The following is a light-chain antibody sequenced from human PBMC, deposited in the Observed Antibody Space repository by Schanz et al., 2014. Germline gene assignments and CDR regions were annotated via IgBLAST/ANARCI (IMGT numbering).Light chain of an antibody. CDR1: QGISSW. CDR2: GAS. Sequence: DIKMPQSPSSVSASVGDRVTITCRACQGISSWLAWYQQKPGQAPKLLIYGASTLQSGVPPRFSSGGCWKDFALPISSLQAEEFATDYYQQANSFPPFTFGQGTKVEIK. CDR3: QQANSFPPFT. V-gene: IGKV1-12*01. J-gene: IGKJ2*01.